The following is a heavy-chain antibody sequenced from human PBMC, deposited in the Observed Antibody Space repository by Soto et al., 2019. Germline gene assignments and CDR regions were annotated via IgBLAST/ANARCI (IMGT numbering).Heavy chain of an antibody. J-gene: IGHJ3*02. CDR3: ASALSESYLRWGAFDI. V-gene: IGHV1-46*01. CDR1: GYTFTSYY. D-gene: IGHD1-26*01. CDR2: INPSGGST. Sequence: QVQLVQSGAEVKKPGASVKVSCKASGYTFTSYYMHWVRQAPGKGLECMGIINPSGGSTSYAQKFQGRVTMTRDTSTSTVYIELSSLRSEDTAVYYCASALSESYLRWGAFDIWGQGTMVTVSS.